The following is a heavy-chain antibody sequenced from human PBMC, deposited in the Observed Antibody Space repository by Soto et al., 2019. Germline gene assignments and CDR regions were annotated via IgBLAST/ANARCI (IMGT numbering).Heavy chain of an antibody. Sequence: QVQLVQSGAEVKKPGSSVKVSCKASGGTFSSYVISWVRQAPGQGLEWMGGIIPIFGTANYAQKFQGRVTNIADESTSTAYMELSSLRSDDTAVYYCARNRTYGDHYYYGMDVWGQGTTVTVSS. J-gene: IGHJ6*02. CDR1: GGTFSSYV. CDR2: IIPIFGTA. CDR3: ARNRTYGDHYYYGMDV. D-gene: IGHD4-17*01. V-gene: IGHV1-69*12.